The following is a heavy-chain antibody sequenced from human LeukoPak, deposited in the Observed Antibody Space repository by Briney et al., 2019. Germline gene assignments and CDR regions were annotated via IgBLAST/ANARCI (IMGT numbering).Heavy chain of an antibody. Sequence: ASVKVSCKASGGTFSSYAISWVRQAPGQGLEWMGGIIPIFGTANYAQKFQGRVTITADESTSTAYMELSSLRSEDTAVYYCAREKQLTLFAFDIWGQGTMVTVSS. J-gene: IGHJ3*02. CDR2: IIPIFGTA. V-gene: IGHV1-69*13. CDR1: GGTFSSYA. CDR3: AREKQLTLFAFDI. D-gene: IGHD6-13*01.